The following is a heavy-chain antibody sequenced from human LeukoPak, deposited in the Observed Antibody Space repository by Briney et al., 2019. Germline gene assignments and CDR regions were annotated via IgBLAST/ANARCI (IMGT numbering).Heavy chain of an antibody. CDR1: AFTFSSYS. V-gene: IGHV3-21*04. D-gene: IGHD6-19*01. J-gene: IGHJ4*02. CDR3: AKDGQRVLYSSGFPYFDY. Sequence: GGSLRLSCAASAFTFSSYSMNWVRQAPGKGLEWVSSISSSGSYIYYADSVKGRFTISRDNSKNTLYLQMNSLRADDTAVYYCAKDGQRVLYSSGFPYFDYWGRGTLVTVSS. CDR2: ISSSGSYI.